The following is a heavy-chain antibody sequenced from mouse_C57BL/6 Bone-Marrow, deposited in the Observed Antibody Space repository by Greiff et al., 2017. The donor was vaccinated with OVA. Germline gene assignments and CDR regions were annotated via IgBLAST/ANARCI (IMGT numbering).Heavy chain of an antibody. CDR1: GFTFSSYA. D-gene: IGHD1-1*01. Sequence: EVKLMESGGGLVKPGGSLKLSCAASGFTFSSYAMSWVRQTPEKRLEWVATISDGGSYTYYPDNVKGRFTISRDNAKNNLYLQMSHLKSEDTAMYYCARRGVVAHWYFDVWGTGTTVTVSS. CDR3: ARRGVVAHWYFDV. CDR2: ISDGGSYT. J-gene: IGHJ1*03. V-gene: IGHV5-4*03.